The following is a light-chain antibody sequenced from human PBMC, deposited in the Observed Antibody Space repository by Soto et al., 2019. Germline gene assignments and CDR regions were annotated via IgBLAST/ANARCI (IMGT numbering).Light chain of an antibody. Sequence: QSVLTQPASVSGSPGQPITISCTGTGSDVGGYDYVSWYQHHPGKAPKVMIYEVTNRPSGVSNRFSGSKSGNTASLTISGLLAEDEADYYCSSYTSSSTYVFGTGTKVTVL. CDR1: GSDVGGYDY. V-gene: IGLV2-14*01. CDR3: SSYTSSSTYV. CDR2: EVT. J-gene: IGLJ1*01.